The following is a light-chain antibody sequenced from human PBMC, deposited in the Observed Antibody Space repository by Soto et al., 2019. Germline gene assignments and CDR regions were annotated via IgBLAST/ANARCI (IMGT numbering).Light chain of an antibody. CDR3: CSYAGSSWV. CDR1: SSDVGGYNY. J-gene: IGLJ3*02. V-gene: IGLV2-11*01. CDR2: DVS. Sequence: QSVLTQPRSVSGSPGQSVTISCTGTSSDVGGYNYVSWYQQHPGKAPKFMIYDVSMRPSGVPDRFSGSKSGNTASLTISGLQAEDEADYYCCSYAGSSWVFGGGTKVTVL.